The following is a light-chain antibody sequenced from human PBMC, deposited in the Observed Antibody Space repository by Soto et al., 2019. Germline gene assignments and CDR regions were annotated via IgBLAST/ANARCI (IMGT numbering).Light chain of an antibody. CDR1: QDIINY. Sequence: DVQVTQSPSSLSASIGDSVTITCQASQDIINYLNLYQQKPGKAPKLLIYHASNLQSGVPSRISGAGSGTDFALTISSLQPEDFATYYCQQRYSSPRTFGQGTKVDIK. CDR3: QQRYSSPRT. CDR2: HAS. J-gene: IGKJ1*01. V-gene: IGKV1-39*01.